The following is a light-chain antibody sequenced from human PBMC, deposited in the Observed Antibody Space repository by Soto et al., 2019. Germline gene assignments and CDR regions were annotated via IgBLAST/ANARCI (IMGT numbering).Light chain of an antibody. CDR1: QSISSY. CDR2: AAS. Sequence: DIQMTQSPSSLSASVGDRVTITCRASQSISSYVNWYQQKPGKAPKLRIYAASSLQSGVPSRFSGSGSGTDFTLTISSLQPEEFATYYCQQSYSTPRLTFGGGTKVEIK. J-gene: IGKJ4*01. CDR3: QQSYSTPRLT. V-gene: IGKV1-39*01.